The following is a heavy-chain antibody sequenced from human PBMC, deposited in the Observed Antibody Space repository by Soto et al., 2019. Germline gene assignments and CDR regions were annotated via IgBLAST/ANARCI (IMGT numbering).Heavy chain of an antibody. Sequence: QVQLVQSGAEVKKPGASVKVSCKASGYTFTSYYMHWVRQAPGQGLEWMGIINPSGGSTSYAQKFQGRVTMTRATSTSTVYMELSSLRSEDTAVYYCAREGGGDLRVEQAAYYYYYGMDVWGQGTTVTVSS. J-gene: IGHJ6*02. V-gene: IGHV1-46*01. CDR1: GYTFTSYY. CDR3: AREGGGDLRVEQAAYYYYYGMDV. CDR2: INPSGGST. D-gene: IGHD2-2*01.